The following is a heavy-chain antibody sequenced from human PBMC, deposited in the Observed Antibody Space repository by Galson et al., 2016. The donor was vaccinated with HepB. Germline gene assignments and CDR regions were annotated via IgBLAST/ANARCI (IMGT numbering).Heavy chain of an antibody. CDR2: IVVDSGNT. Sequence: VKVSCKASGFTFTTSVVQWVRQARGQRLEWIGWIVVDSGNTNFAQKFHERVTITRDVSTSTAYMDLSSLRSEDTAVYYCAAPTYYYDSSGSFKFDGFDVWGQGTMVTVSS. V-gene: IGHV1-58*01. CDR1: GFTFTTSV. CDR3: AAPTYYYDSSGSFKFDGFDV. J-gene: IGHJ3*01. D-gene: IGHD3-22*01.